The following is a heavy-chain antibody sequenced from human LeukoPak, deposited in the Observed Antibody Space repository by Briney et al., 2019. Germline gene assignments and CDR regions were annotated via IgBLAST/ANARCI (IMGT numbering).Heavy chain of an antibody. J-gene: IGHJ6*02. D-gene: IGHD3-10*01. Sequence: GGSLRLSCAASGFTFSSYDMHWVRQATGKGLEWVSAIGTAGDTYYPGSVKGRFTISRENAKNSLYLQMNSLRAGDTAVYYCARAAPYYYGSGSYYGDYYYYGMDVWGQGTTVTVSS. CDR2: IGTAGDT. CDR1: GFTFSSYD. V-gene: IGHV3-13*01. CDR3: ARAAPYYYGSGSYYGDYYYYGMDV.